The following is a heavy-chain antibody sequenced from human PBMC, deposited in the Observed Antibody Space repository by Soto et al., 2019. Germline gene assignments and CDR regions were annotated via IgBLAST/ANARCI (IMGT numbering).Heavy chain of an antibody. CDR2: INHNSGDT. CDR1: LYTFTGDY. D-gene: IGHD1-26*01. J-gene: IGHJ6*01. V-gene: IGHV1-2*02. CDR3: AKRGAIVVAVTRVYIYHDMEV. Sequence: RACVXVSFKSSLYTFTGDYVHFFLQAPGQGLDWIGWINHNSGDTYLAQRFQGRVTMNRDTSIGTAYMELRGLTSDDTAEYYCAKRGAIVVAVTRVYIYHDMEVWGPPTTLTVS.